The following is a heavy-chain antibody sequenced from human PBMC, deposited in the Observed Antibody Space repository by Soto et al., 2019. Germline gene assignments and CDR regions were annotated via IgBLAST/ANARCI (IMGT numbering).Heavy chain of an antibody. CDR2: ISWDGGST. CDR1: GFTFDDYT. CDR3: AKDISYYYDSSGPGFDP. D-gene: IGHD3-22*01. Sequence: PGGSLRLSCAASGFTFDDYTMRWVRQAPGKGLEWVSLISWDGGSTYYADSVKGRFTISRDNSKNSLYLQMNSLRTEDTALYYCAKDISYYYDSSGPGFDPWGQGTLVTVSS. J-gene: IGHJ5*02. V-gene: IGHV3-43*01.